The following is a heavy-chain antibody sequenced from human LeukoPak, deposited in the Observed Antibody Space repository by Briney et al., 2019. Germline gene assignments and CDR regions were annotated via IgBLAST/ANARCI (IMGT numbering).Heavy chain of an antibody. V-gene: IGHV3-23*01. D-gene: IGHD3-10*01. CDR2: ISGSGGST. Sequence: GGSLRLSCAASGFTFSSYAMSWVRQAPGKGLEWVSAISGSGGSTYYADSVKGRFTISRDNSKNTLYLQMNSLRAEDTAVYYCAYWPLLWFGEHYFDYWGQGTLVTVSS. CDR3: AYWPLLWFGEHYFDY. CDR1: GFTFSSYA. J-gene: IGHJ4*02.